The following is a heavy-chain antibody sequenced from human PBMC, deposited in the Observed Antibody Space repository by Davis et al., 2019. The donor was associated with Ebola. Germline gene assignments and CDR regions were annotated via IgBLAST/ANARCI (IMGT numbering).Heavy chain of an antibody. V-gene: IGHV1-69*06. Sequence: AASVKVSCKASGYTFTSYAISWVRQAPGQGLEWMGGIIPIFGTANYAQKFQGRVTITADKSTSTAYMELSSLRSEDTAVYYCAREGGSLNYYYYGMDVWGQGTTVTVSS. D-gene: IGHD2-15*01. CDR1: GYTFTSYA. CDR2: IIPIFGTA. CDR3: AREGGSLNYYYYGMDV. J-gene: IGHJ6*02.